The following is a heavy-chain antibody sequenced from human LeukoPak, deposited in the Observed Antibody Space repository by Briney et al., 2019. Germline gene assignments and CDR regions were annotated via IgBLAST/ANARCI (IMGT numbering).Heavy chain of an antibody. CDR1: GGSISSNSFY. J-gene: IGHJ4*02. CDR2: DYYTGIS. V-gene: IGHV4-39*07. Sequence: SETLSLTCTVSGGSISSNSFYWGWIRQSPGKGLQWVGSDYYTGISYYNPSLKSRVIISIDTSKNLFSLNVTSVTAADTAVYYCARSPPTYCTDGGCYSAPLSDYWGLGILVTVSS. D-gene: IGHD2-15*01. CDR3: ARSPPTYCTDGGCYSAPLSDY.